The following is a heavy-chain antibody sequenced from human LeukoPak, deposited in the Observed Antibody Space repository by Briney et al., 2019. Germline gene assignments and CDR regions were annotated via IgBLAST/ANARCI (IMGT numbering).Heavy chain of an antibody. V-gene: IGHV3-20*01. J-gene: IGHJ4*02. D-gene: IGHD1-26*01. CDR2: INWNGGST. Sequence: GGSLRLSCAASGFTFDDYGMSWVRQAPGKGLEWVSGINWNGGSTGYADSVKGRFTISRDNARNSVYLQMNSLRAEDTALYHCARDRGGGSYSDYWGQGTLVTVSS. CDR3: ARDRGGGSYSDY. CDR1: GFTFDDYG.